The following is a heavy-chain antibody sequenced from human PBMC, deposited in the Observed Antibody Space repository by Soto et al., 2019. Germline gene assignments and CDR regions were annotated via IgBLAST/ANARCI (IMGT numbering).Heavy chain of an antibody. CDR1: GFTFSSYA. D-gene: IGHD4-17*01. V-gene: IGHV3-23*01. Sequence: EVQLLESGGGLVQPGGSLRLSCAASGFTFSSYAMSWVRQAPGKGLEWVSAISGSGGRTYYADSVKGRFTISRDNSKNTLYLQMNSLRAEDTAVYYCATTPGYDYGDYGSLDYWGQGSLVTVSS. J-gene: IGHJ4*02. CDR2: ISGSGGRT. CDR3: ATTPGYDYGDYGSLDY.